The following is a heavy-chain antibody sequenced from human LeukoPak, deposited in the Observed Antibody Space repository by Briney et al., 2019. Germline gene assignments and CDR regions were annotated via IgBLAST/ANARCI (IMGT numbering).Heavy chain of an antibody. D-gene: IGHD5-12*01. Sequence: GGSLRLSCAASGFTFDDYAMHWVRQAPGRGLEWVSLTSGDGGSTYYADSVKGRFTISRDNSKNSLYLQMNSLRTEDTALYYCAKSSWVIVATTPFDYWGQGTLVTVSS. J-gene: IGHJ4*02. CDR1: GFTFDDYA. CDR2: TSGDGGST. V-gene: IGHV3-43*02. CDR3: AKSSWVIVATTPFDY.